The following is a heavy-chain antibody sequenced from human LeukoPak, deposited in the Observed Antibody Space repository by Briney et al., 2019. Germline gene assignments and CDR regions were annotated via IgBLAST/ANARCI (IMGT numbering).Heavy chain of an antibody. CDR2: IYPSGNT. CDR3: ARSTLRGGYGHYFDY. J-gene: IGHJ4*02. D-gene: IGHD5-12*01. V-gene: IGHV4-59*10. CDR1: GGSFSGYY. Sequence: SETLSLTCAVYGGSFSGYYWSWIRQPPGKGLEWIGRIYPSGNTNYNPPLKSRVTLSVDTSKNQFSLKLSSVTAADAAVYYCARSTLRGGYGHYFDYWGQGTLVTVSS.